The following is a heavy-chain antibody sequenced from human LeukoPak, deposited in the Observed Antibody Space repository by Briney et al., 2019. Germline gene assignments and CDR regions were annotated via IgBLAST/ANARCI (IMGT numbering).Heavy chain of an antibody. D-gene: IGHD5-18*01. CDR2: INAGNGNT. V-gene: IGHV1-3*01. J-gene: IGHJ4*02. Sequence: ASVKVSCKVSGYTLTELSMHWARQAPGQRLEWMGWINAGNGNTKYSQKFQGRVTITRDTSASTAYLELSSLRSEDTAVYYCARDLLGYSFGYGRYNFDYWGQGTQVTVSS. CDR1: GYTLTELS. CDR3: ARDLLGYSFGYGRYNFDY.